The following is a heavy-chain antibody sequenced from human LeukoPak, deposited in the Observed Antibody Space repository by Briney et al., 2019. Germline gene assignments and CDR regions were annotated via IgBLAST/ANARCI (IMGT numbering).Heavy chain of an antibody. Sequence: SETLSLTCTVSGGSIGSYYWSWIRQPPGKGLEWIGYIYYSGSTNYNPSLKSRVTISVDTSKNQFSLKLSSVTAADTAVYYCARGYDILSDWGQGTLVTVSS. V-gene: IGHV4-59*01. CDR3: ARGYDILSD. CDR1: GGSIGSYY. J-gene: IGHJ4*02. D-gene: IGHD3-9*01. CDR2: IYYSGST.